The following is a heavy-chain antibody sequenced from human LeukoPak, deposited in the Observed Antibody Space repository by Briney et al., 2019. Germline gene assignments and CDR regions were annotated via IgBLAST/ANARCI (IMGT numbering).Heavy chain of an antibody. J-gene: IGHJ5*02. CDR1: GGTFSSYA. CDR3: ARDRRGRYCSSISCYLGCFDP. CDR2: IIPIFGTA. V-gene: IGHV1-69*13. Sequence: SVTVSCKASGGTFSSYAISWVRQAPGQGLEWMGGIIPIFGTANYAQKFQGRVKITADESTSTAYMEVSSLRSDDTAVYYCARDRRGRYCSSISCYLGCFDPWGQGTLVTVSS. D-gene: IGHD2-2*01.